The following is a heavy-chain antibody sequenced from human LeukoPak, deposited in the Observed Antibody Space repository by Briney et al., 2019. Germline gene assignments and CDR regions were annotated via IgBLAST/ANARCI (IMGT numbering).Heavy chain of an antibody. V-gene: IGHV4-34*08. CDR1: GFTFSSYA. CDR2: FNHHGST. D-gene: IGHD3-10*01. CDR3: AYFEVREITRDY. Sequence: PGGSLRLSCAASGFTFSSYAMSWVRQAPGKGLEWIGEFNHHGSTSYNPSLRSRVTISVATSKNQFSLKLTSVTAADTAMYYCAYFEVREITRDYWGQGIRVTVSS. J-gene: IGHJ4*02.